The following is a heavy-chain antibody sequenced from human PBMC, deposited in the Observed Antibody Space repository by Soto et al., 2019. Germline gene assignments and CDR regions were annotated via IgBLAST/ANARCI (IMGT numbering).Heavy chain of an antibody. Sequence: QTGGSLRLSCAASGFTFSSYWMHWVRQAPGKGLVWVSRINSDGSSTSYADSVKGRFTISRDNAKNTLYLQMNSLRAEDTAVYYCARRLGYCSSTSCYKHGMDVRCEGTTVTVSS. CDR1: GFTFSSYW. J-gene: IGHJ6*04. CDR2: INSDGSST. V-gene: IGHV3-74*01. D-gene: IGHD2-2*02. CDR3: ARRLGYCSSTSCYKHGMDV.